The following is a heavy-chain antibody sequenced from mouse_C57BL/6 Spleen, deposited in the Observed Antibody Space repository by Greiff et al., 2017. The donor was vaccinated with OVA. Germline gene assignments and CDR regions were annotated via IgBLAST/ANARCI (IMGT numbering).Heavy chain of an antibody. CDR3: ARSGYYGSSYNY. CDR1: GYTFTSYW. CDR2: IDPSDSEP. V-gene: IGHV1-52*01. Sequence: QVQLQQPGAELVRPGSSVKLSCKASGYTFTSYWMHWVKQRPIQGLEWIGNIDPSDSEPHYNQKFKDKATLTVDKSSSTAYMQLSSLTSEDSAVYYCARSGYYGSSYNYWGQGTTLTVSS. J-gene: IGHJ2*01. D-gene: IGHD1-1*01.